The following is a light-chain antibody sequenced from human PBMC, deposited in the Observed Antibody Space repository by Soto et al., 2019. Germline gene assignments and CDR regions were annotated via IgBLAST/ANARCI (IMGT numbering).Light chain of an antibody. CDR1: QTVRTN. V-gene: IGKV3D-15*01. CDR3: QQYNKWPAEIT. CDR2: GAS. Sequence: EIVLTQSPATLSLSPGERATLSCRASQTVRTNLAWYQQKPGQAPRLLIYGASSRATGIPSRFSGSGSGTEFTLTISSLQSEDSGVYYCQQYNKWPAEITFGQGTRLEIK. J-gene: IGKJ5*01.